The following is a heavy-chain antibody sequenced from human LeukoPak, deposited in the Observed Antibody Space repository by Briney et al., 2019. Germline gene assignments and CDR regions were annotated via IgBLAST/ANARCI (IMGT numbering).Heavy chain of an antibody. CDR1: GYTFTSYD. CDR3: ATLSPSRDYDFWSGYFFGYYYYMDV. V-gene: IGHV1-8*01. J-gene: IGHJ6*03. CDR2: MNPNSGNT. D-gene: IGHD3-3*01. Sequence: GASVKVSCKASGYTFTSYDINWVRQAIGQGLEWMGWMNPNSGNTGYAQKFQGRVTMTRNTSISTAYMELSSLRSEDTAVYYCATLSPSRDYDFWSGYFFGYYYYMDVWGKGTTVTVSS.